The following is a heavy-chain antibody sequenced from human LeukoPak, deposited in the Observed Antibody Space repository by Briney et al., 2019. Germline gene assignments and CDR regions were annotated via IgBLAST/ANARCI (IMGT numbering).Heavy chain of an antibody. Sequence: ASVKLSCKASGYTFTSYGISWVRQAPGQGLEWMGWISAYNGNTNYAQKLQGRVTMTTDTSTSTAYMELRSLRSDDTAVYYCARGDPYYDILTGYYMGSVDYWGQGTLVTVSS. CDR2: ISAYNGNT. V-gene: IGHV1-18*01. CDR1: GYTFTSYG. CDR3: ARGDPYYDILTGYYMGSVDY. D-gene: IGHD3-9*01. J-gene: IGHJ4*02.